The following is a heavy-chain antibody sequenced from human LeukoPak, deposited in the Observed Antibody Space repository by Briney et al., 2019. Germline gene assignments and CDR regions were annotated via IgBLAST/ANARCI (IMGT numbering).Heavy chain of an antibody. V-gene: IGHV6-1*01. CDR2: TYYRSKWYK. Sequence: SQTLSLTRAISGDSVSSNNATWNWIRQSPSRGLEWLGRTYYRSKWYKYYAVSVKGRITINPDTSKNQFSLQLNSVTPEDTAVYYCARGPSYFQHWGQGTLVTVSS. CDR3: ARGPSYFQH. CDR1: GDSVSSNNAT. J-gene: IGHJ1*01.